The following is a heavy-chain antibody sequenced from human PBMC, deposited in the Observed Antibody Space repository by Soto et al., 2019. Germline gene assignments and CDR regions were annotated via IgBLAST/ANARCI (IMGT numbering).Heavy chain of an antibody. D-gene: IGHD2-15*01. Sequence: QVQVVESGGGVVQPGGSLRLSCAASGVTFSRYGMHWVRQAPGKGLEWVAFISYEGSNKYYAESVEGRFTISRDNSKNSLYLQMNSLRPEDTAVYYCAKGFSPEDGGFCVYYGIDGWGQGTMVTVSS. CDR1: GVTFSRYG. CDR2: ISYEGSNK. CDR3: AKGFSPEDGGFCVYYGIDG. J-gene: IGHJ6*02. V-gene: IGHV3-30*18.